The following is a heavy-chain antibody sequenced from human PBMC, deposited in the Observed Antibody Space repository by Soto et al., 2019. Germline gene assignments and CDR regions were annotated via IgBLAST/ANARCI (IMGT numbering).Heavy chain of an antibody. Sequence: QLQLQESGPGLVKPSETLSLTCTVSGGSISSSSYYWGWIRQPPGKGLEWIGSIYYSGSTYYNPSLTGRVSFSVVTSMTWFSLKLSSVTAADTAVYYCASRVFTSPFDYWGQGTLVTVSS. CDR2: IYYSGST. CDR3: ASRVFTSPFDY. D-gene: IGHD3-10*01. CDR1: GGSISSSSYY. V-gene: IGHV4-39*01. J-gene: IGHJ4*02.